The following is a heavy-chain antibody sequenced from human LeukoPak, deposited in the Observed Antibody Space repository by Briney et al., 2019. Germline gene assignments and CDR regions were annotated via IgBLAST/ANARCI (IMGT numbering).Heavy chain of an antibody. CDR1: GFTFSSYW. J-gene: IGHJ4*02. V-gene: IGHV3-7*01. Sequence: GGSLRLSCAASGFTFSSYWMSWVRQAPGKGLEWVANIKQDGGEKYYVDSVKGRFTISRDNAKNSLYLQMNSLRAEDTAVYYCARDHSQYYYGSGSSYDYWGQGTLVTVSS. CDR2: IKQDGGEK. D-gene: IGHD3-10*01. CDR3: ARDHSQYYYGSGSSYDY.